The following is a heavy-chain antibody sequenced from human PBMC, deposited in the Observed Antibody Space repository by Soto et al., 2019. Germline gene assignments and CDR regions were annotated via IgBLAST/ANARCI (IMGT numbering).Heavy chain of an antibody. D-gene: IGHD6-19*01. J-gene: IGHJ4*02. V-gene: IGHV3-21*04. CDR2: INGRSNYV. CDR1: GFTFSTYT. CDR3: ARSYSSGWEFDY. Sequence: GGSLRLSCVFSGFTFSTYTMNWVRQAPGKGLEWVSSINGRSNYVYYADSVKGRFTISRDNAKNSLYLQMNSLRVEDTAVYYCARSYSSGWEFDYWGQGTQVTVSS.